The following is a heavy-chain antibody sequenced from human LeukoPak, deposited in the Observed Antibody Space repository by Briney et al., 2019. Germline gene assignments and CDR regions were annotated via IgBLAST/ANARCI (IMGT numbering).Heavy chain of an antibody. CDR3: ATCGGDCYSVDY. J-gene: IGHJ4*02. Sequence: ASVKVSCKASGYTFTSYYMHWVRQAPGQGLEWMGGIIPIFGTANYAQKFQGRVTITADESTSTAYMELSSLRSEDTAVYYCATCGGDCYSVDYWGQGTLVTVSS. D-gene: IGHD2-21*02. CDR1: GYTFTSYY. V-gene: IGHV1-69*13. CDR2: IIPIFGTA.